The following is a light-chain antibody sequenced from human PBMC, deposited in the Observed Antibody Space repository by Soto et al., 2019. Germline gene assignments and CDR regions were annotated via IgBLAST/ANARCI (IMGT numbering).Light chain of an antibody. Sequence: GLTQSPGTRSLSRGERATLSCRASERIYSAYLGWYQQKPGQAPRLLIYGTSSRATGIPDRFSGSGSRTDFTLTISRLEPEDFAVYYCQQYGNSPITFGQGTRLEIK. CDR2: GTS. J-gene: IGKJ5*01. CDR3: QQYGNSPIT. CDR1: ERIYSAY. V-gene: IGKV3-20*01.